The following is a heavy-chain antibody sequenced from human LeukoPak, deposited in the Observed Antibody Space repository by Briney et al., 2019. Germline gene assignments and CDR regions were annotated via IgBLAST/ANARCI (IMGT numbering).Heavy chain of an antibody. CDR3: AKMKGHPLPKYYMDV. CDR1: GFTFSSSW. Sequence: GGSLRLSCAASGFTFSSSWMHWVRQAPGKGLVWVSRITRDGSSTTYADSVKGRFTTSRDNAKNTLYLQMDSLRDDDTAVYYCAKMKGHPLPKYYMDVWGQGTTVTVSS. CDR2: ITRDGSST. J-gene: IGHJ6*01. D-gene: IGHD1-26*01. V-gene: IGHV3-74*01.